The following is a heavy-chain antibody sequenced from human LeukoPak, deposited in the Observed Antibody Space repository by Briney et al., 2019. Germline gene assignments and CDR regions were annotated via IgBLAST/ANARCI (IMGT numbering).Heavy chain of an antibody. CDR1: GYTLTELS. V-gene: IGHV1-24*01. J-gene: IGHJ4*02. D-gene: IGHD1-26*01. Sequence: ASVKVSCKVSGYTLTELSMHWVRQAPGKGLEWMGGFDPEDGETIYAQKFQGRVTMTEDTSTDTAYMELSSLRSEDTAVYYCATELNSGSYYGVAYWGQGTLVTVSS. CDR2: FDPEDGET. CDR3: ATELNSGSYYGVAY.